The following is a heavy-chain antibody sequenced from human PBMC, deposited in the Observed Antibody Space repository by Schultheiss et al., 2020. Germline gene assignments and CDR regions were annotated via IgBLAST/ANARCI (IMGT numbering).Heavy chain of an antibody. J-gene: IGHJ4*02. CDR2: ISPNSGGT. D-gene: IGHD4-17*01. V-gene: IGHV1-2*04. CDR1: GYTFTSYD. CDR3: ASWGSLSTVTTNAKFDY. Sequence: ASVKVSCKASGYTFTSYDINWVRQATGQGLEWMGWISPNSGGTNYAQKFQGSVTMTRDTSTSTVYMELSSLSSEDTAVYYCASWGSLSTVTTNAKFDYWGQGTLVTVSS.